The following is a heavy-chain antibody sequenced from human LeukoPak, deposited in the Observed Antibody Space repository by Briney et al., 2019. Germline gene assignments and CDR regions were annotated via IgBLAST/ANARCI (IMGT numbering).Heavy chain of an antibody. CDR3: ARGGAAAGTRLARWFDP. V-gene: IGHV4-34*01. J-gene: IGHJ5*02. D-gene: IGHD6-13*01. Sequence: SETLSLTCAVYGGSFSGYYWSWIRQPPGKGLEWIGESNHSGSTNYNPSLKSRVTISVDTSKNQFSLKLSSVTAAATAVYYCARGGAAAGTRLARWFDPWGQGTLVTVSS. CDR2: SNHSGST. CDR1: GGSFSGYY.